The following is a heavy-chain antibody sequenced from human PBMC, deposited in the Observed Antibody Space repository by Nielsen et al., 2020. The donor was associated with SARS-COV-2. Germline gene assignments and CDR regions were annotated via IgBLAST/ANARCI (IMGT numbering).Heavy chain of an antibody. CDR2: IGTAGDT. V-gene: IGHV3-13*01. CDR1: GFTFSSYD. CDR3: ARGRGDRGYCTNGVCYPFDY. D-gene: IGHD2-8*01. Sequence: GESLKISCAASGFTFSSYDMHWVRQATGKGLEWVSAIGTAGDTYYPGSVKGRFTISRENAKNSLYLQMNSLRAGDTAVYYCARGRGDRGYCTNGVCYPFDYWGQGTLVTVSS. J-gene: IGHJ4*02.